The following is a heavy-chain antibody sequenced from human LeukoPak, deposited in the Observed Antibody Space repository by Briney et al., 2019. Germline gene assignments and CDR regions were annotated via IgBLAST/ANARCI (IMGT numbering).Heavy chain of an antibody. CDR1: GRSFSGYY. J-gene: IGHJ5*02. D-gene: IGHD6-19*01. CDR2: INHSGST. CDR3: ARGLHSSGWSP. V-gene: IGHV4-34*01. Sequence: KPSETLSLTCAVYGRSFSGYYWSWIRQPPGKGLEWNGEINHSGSTNYNPSLKSRVTISVDTSKNQFSLKLSSVTAADTAVYYCARGLHSSGWSPWGQGTLVSVSS.